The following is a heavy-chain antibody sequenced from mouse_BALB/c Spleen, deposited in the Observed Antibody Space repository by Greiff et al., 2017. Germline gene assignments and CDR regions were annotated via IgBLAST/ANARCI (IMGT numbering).Heavy chain of an antibody. CDR2: ISSGGST. Sequence: EVKLMESGGGLVKPGGSLKLSCAASGFTFSSYAMSWVRQTPEKRLEWVASISSGGSTYYPDSVKGRFTISRDNARNILYLQMSSLRSEDTAMYYCAREGYGYEAMDYWGQGTSVTVSS. V-gene: IGHV5-6-5*01. CDR1: GFTFSSYA. CDR3: AREGYGYEAMDY. J-gene: IGHJ4*01. D-gene: IGHD1-1*02.